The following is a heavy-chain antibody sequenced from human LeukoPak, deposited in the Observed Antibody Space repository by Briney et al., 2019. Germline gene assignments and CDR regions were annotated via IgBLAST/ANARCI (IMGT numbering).Heavy chain of an antibody. V-gene: IGHV3-30*03. CDR3: AREMGYYDSSGYYY. CDR1: GFTFSSYG. J-gene: IGHJ4*02. Sequence: GGSLRLSCAASGFTFSSYGMHWVRQAPGKGLEWVAVISYDGSNKYYADSVKGRFTISRDNSKNTLYLQMNSLRAEDTAVYYCAREMGYYDSSGYYYWGQGTLVTVSS. D-gene: IGHD3-22*01. CDR2: ISYDGSNK.